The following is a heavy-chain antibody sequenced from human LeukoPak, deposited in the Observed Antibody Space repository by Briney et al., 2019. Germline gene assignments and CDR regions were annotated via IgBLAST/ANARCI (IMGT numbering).Heavy chain of an antibody. CDR3: ARVITMVRGAGDAYFDY. J-gene: IGHJ4*02. CDR1: GFSFDSFS. D-gene: IGHD3-10*01. Sequence: GGSLRLSCAASGFSFDSFSMNWVRQAPGKGLEWVASISSSSSYIDYVDSLKGRFTISRDNAQNSLYLQMNSLRAEDTAVYYCARVITMVRGAGDAYFDYWGQGTLVTVSS. CDR2: ISSSSSYI. V-gene: IGHV3-21*01.